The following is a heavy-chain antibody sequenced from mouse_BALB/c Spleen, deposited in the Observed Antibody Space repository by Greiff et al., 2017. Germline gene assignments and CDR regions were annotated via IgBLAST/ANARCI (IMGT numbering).Heavy chain of an antibody. Sequence: VKVVESGPGLVAPSQSLSITCTVSGFSLTSYDISWIRQPPGKGLEWLGVIWTGGGTNYNSAFMSRLSISKDNSKSQVFLKMNSLQTDDTAIYYCVRVRYYFDYWGQGTTLTVSS. V-gene: IGHV2-9-2*01. CDR2: IWTGGGT. J-gene: IGHJ2*01. CDR1: GFSLTSYD. CDR3: VRVRYYFDY.